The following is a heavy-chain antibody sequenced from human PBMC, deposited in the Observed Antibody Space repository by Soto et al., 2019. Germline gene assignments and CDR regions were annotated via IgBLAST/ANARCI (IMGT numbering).Heavy chain of an antibody. Sequence: QVQLVQSGAEVKKPGASVKVSCKTSGYDFFKYNMHWVRQAPGHGLEWMGVINPNGGYTRHAQKFQGRVIMTRDTSSKIVYMELSGLTSADTAMYYCTRADSDVVILPDVRPLFDLWGQGALVTVSS. V-gene: IGHV1-46*01. CDR2: INPNGGYT. CDR1: GYDFFKYN. CDR3: TRADSDVVILPDVRPLFDL. D-gene: IGHD2-21*02. J-gene: IGHJ4*02.